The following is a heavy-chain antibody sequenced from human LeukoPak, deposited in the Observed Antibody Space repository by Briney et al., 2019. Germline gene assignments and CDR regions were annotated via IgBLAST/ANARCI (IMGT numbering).Heavy chain of an antibody. CDR3: ARAYNLYYYDSSGYSQGFDP. Sequence: SETLSLTCAVYGGSFSGYYWSWIRQPPGKGLEWIGEIYHSGSTNYNPSLKSRVTISVDKSKNQFSLKLSSVTAADTAVYYCARAYNLYYYDSSGYSQGFDPWGQGTLVTVSS. D-gene: IGHD3-22*01. J-gene: IGHJ5*02. CDR2: IYHSGST. CDR1: GGSFSGYY. V-gene: IGHV4-34*01.